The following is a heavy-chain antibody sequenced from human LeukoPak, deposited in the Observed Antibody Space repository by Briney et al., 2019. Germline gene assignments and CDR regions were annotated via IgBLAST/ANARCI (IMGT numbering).Heavy chain of an antibody. Sequence: GGSLRLSCAASGFTFSSYSMNWVRQAPGKGLEWVSYISSSSSTIYYADSVKGRFTISRDNAKNSLYLQMNSPRAEDTAVYYCARDGGSYYFDYWGQGTLVTVSS. CDR1: GFTFSSYS. CDR3: ARDGGSYYFDY. D-gene: IGHD1-26*01. CDR2: ISSSSSTI. V-gene: IGHV3-48*04. J-gene: IGHJ4*02.